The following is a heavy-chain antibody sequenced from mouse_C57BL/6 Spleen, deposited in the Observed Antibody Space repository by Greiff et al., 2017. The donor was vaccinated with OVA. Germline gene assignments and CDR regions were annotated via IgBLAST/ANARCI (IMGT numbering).Heavy chain of an antibody. CDR3: TRHYYPYYAMDY. J-gene: IGHJ4*01. Sequence: VQLQQSGTVLARPGASVKMSCKTSGYTFTSYWMHWVKQRPGQGLEWIGAIYPGNSDTCYNQKFKGKAKLTAVTSASTAFMELSSLTNEDSAVYYCTRHYYPYYAMDYWGQGTSVTVSS. CDR2: IYPGNSDT. CDR1: GYTFTSYW. V-gene: IGHV1-5*01. D-gene: IGHD1-1*01.